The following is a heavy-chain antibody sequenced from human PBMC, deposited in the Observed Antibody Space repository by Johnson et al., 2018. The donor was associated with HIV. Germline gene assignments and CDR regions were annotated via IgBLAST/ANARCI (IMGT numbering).Heavy chain of an antibody. CDR3: AREFGMIMFGGVIGTDAFDI. CDR2: IPYDGSNK. D-gene: IGHD3-16*02. Sequence: QVQLVESGGGVVQPGGSLRLSCATSGFTFSSYGMHWVRQTPGKGLEWVAFIPYDGSNKYYADSVKGRFTISRDNSKNTLHLQMNSLRAEDTAVYYCAREFGMIMFGGVIGTDAFDIWGQGTMVTVSS. J-gene: IGHJ3*02. V-gene: IGHV3-30*02. CDR1: GFTFSSYG.